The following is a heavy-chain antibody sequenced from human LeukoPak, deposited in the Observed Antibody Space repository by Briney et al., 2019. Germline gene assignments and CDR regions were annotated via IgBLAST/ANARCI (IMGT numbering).Heavy chain of an antibody. Sequence: SETLSLTCTVSGGSISSSSYYWGWIRQPPGKGLEWIGSIYYSGSTYYNPSLKSRVTISVDTSKNQFSLKLSSVTAADTAVYYCARAGEQQLVVYFDYWGQGALVTVSS. CDR3: ARAGEQQLVVYFDY. CDR2: IYYSGST. J-gene: IGHJ4*02. D-gene: IGHD6-13*01. CDR1: GGSISSSSYY. V-gene: IGHV4-39*07.